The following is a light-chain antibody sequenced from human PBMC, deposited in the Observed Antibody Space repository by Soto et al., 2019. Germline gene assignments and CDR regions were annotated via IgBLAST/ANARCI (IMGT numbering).Light chain of an antibody. Sequence: EIVLTQSPGTLSLSPGERATLSCRASQSVSSNYLAWYQQKPGQAPRLLIYGASSRATGIPDRFSGSGSGADFTLTISRLEPEDFVVYYCHQYDSSPLTFGGGTKVEIK. V-gene: IGKV3-20*01. CDR2: GAS. J-gene: IGKJ4*01. CDR1: QSVSSNY. CDR3: HQYDSSPLT.